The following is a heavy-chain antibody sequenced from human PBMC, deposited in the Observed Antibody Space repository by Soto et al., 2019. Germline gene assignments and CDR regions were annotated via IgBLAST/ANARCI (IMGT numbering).Heavy chain of an antibody. Sequence: EVQLVESGGGLVQPGGSLRLSCAVSGLTFTDHYLDWVRQAPGKGLEWVGRTRNKANSYTTEYAASVKGRFTISRDDSKSSLYLQMNSLKTEDTAVYYCAGHPRVSYFYGMDVWGQGTTVTVSS. J-gene: IGHJ6*02. CDR1: GLTFTDHY. CDR3: AGHPRVSYFYGMDV. CDR2: TRNKANSYTT. V-gene: IGHV3-72*01.